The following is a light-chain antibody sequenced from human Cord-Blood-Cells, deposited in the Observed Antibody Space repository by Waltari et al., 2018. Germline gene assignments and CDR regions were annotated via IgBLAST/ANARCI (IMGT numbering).Light chain of an antibody. CDR3: QQSYSTPRT. Sequence: DIQMTQSPSSLSASVGDRVTITCRANQSISSYLNWYQQKPGKAPQLLIYAASSLQSGVPSRFSGSGSGTDFTLTISSLQPEDFATYYCQQSYSTPRTFGGGTKVEIK. CDR2: AAS. CDR1: QSISSY. J-gene: IGKJ4*01. V-gene: IGKV1-39*01.